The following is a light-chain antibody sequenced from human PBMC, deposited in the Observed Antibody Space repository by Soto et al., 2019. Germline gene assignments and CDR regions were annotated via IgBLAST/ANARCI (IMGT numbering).Light chain of an antibody. V-gene: IGLV1-40*01. CDR3: QSYDASLSGSHVI. CDR2: NDN. CDR1: SSNIGAGYD. Sequence: QSVLTQPPSVSGAPGQRVTISCTGSSSNIGAGYDVHWYQQLPGTAPKLLIYNDNSRPSGVPGRFSGSKSGTSASLAITGLQAEDEADYYCQSYDASLSGSHVIFGGGTKLTVI. J-gene: IGLJ2*01.